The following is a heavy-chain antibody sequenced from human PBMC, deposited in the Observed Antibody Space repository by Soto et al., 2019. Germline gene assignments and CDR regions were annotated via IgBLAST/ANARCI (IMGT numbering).Heavy chain of an antibody. J-gene: IGHJ6*02. CDR1: GGSISSGDYY. D-gene: IGHD3-16*01. CDR2: IYYSGST. CDR3: ARDRFGNIGTYYYYYYGMDV. Sequence: SETLSLTCTVSGGSISSGDYYWSWIRQPPGKGLEWIGYIYYSGSTYYNPSLKSRVTISVDTSKNQFSLKLSSVTAADTAVYYCARDRFGNIGTYYYYYYGMDVWGQGTTVT. V-gene: IGHV4-30-4*01.